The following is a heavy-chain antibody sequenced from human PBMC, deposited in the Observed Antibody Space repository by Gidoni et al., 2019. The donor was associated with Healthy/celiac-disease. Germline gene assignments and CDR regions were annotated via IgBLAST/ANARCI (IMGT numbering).Heavy chain of an antibody. D-gene: IGHD2-2*01. CDR2: ISYDGSNK. Sequence: QVQLVESGGGVVQPGRSLRLSCAASGFPFSSYSMHWVRQAPGQGLEWVAVISYDGSNKYYADSVKGRFTISRDNSKNTLYLQMNSLRAEDTAVYYCARVYCSSTSCYFSNAFDYWGQGTLVTVSS. J-gene: IGHJ4*02. CDR1: GFPFSSYS. V-gene: IGHV3-30-3*01. CDR3: ARVYCSSTSCYFSNAFDY.